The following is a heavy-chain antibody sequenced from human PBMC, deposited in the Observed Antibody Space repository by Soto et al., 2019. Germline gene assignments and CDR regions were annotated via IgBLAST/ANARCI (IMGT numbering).Heavy chain of an antibody. J-gene: IGHJ4*02. CDR2: ISGSSTFT. CDR1: GFNFRAYS. CDR3: ARLNDYYDSRGYGFDN. Sequence: EVQVVESGGGPVKPGGSLRLSGAASGFNFRAYSFNWFRQAPGKGLEWVSFISGSSTFTYYAASVKGRFTVSRDNAKKSLFLQMNSVRAEDTALYYCARLNDYYDSRGYGFDNWGRGALVTVSS. D-gene: IGHD3-22*01. V-gene: IGHV3-21*02.